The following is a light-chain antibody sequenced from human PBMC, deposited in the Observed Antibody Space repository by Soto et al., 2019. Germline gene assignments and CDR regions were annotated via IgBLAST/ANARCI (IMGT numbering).Light chain of an antibody. J-gene: IGKJ2*02. CDR3: QKYDISCT. V-gene: IGKV3-20*01. Sequence: ENVLTQSPGTLSLSPGDRATLSCRASQSIRSNFLAWYQQKPGQDPRLLIYGASNRIPGIADRFSGSGSGTEFTLTISRLEPEDFAAYYCQKYDISCTFGQGTTLEIK. CDR2: GAS. CDR1: QSIRSNF.